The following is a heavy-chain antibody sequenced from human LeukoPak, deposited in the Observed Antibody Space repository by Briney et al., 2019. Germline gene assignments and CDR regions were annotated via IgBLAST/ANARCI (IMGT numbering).Heavy chain of an antibody. CDR3: ARFGYYYDSSGYYYVPNWFDP. J-gene: IGHJ5*02. CDR2: ISFSGSTI. D-gene: IGHD3-22*01. CDR1: GFTFSDYY. Sequence: GGSLRLSCAASGFTFSDYYLSWIRQAPGKGLEWVSYISFSGSTIFYADSVKGRFTISRDNAKNSLYLQMNSLRAEDTAVYYCARFGYYYDSSGYYYVPNWFDPWGQGTLVTVSS. V-gene: IGHV3-11*01.